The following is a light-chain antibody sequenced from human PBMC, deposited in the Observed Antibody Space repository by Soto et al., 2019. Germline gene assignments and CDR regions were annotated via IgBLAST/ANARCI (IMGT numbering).Light chain of an antibody. V-gene: IGLV2-14*03. CDR2: DVS. CDR1: SSDVGGYNY. Sequence: QSALTQPASVSGSPGQSITISCTGTSSDVGGYNYVSWYQQNPSKAPKLMIYDVSSRLSGVSNRFSGSKSGNTASLTIYGLLSADEADYHCPSYTTNSTPLFGGGTKLTVL. J-gene: IGLJ2*01. CDR3: PSYTTNSTPL.